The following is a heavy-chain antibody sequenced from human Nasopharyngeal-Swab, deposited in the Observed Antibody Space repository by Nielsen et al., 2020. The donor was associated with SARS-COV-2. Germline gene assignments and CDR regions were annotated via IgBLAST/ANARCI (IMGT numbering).Heavy chain of an antibody. V-gene: IGHV1-18*04. Sequence: ASVKVSCKASGYTFTSYGISWVRQAPGQGLEWMGWISAYNGNTNYAQKLQGRVTMATDTSTSTAYMELRSLRSDDTAVYYCARERGEYNWNAADYWGQGTLVTVSS. CDR2: ISAYNGNT. D-gene: IGHD1-1*01. J-gene: IGHJ4*02. CDR3: ARERGEYNWNAADY. CDR1: GYTFTSYG.